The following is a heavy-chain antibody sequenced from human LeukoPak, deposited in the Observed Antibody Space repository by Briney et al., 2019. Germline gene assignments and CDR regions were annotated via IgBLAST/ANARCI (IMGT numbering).Heavy chain of an antibody. V-gene: IGHV3-23*01. Sequence: GGSLKLSCAASGFILSGSVLLWVRQAPGKGLKWVSTITTGGPNTYYADSVKGRFTVSRDDSKNTLYLQMNSLRAEDTAVYYCAKDGGLWVSAHWGDSWGRGTLVTVSS. D-gene: IGHD7-27*01. CDR2: ITTGGPNT. CDR3: AKDGGLWVSAHWGDS. J-gene: IGHJ4*02. CDR1: GFILSGSV.